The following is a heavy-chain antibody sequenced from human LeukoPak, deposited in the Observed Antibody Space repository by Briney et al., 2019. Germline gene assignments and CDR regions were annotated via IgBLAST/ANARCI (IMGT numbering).Heavy chain of an antibody. CDR2: ISWNSGSI. D-gene: IGHD3-22*01. Sequence: PGGSLRLSCAASGFTFDDYAMPWVRQAPGKGLEWVSGISWNSGSIGYADSVKGRFTISRDNAKNSLYLQMNSLRAEDTALYYCAKDKSAYYYDSPQQDYWGQGTLVTVSS. V-gene: IGHV3-9*01. J-gene: IGHJ4*02. CDR1: GFTFDDYA. CDR3: AKDKSAYYYDSPQQDY.